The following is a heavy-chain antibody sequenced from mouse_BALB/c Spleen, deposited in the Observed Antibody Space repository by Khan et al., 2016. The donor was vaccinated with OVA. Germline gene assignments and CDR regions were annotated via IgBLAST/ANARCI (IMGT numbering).Heavy chain of an antibody. D-gene: IGHD2-13*01. CDR1: GYPFTNYG. V-gene: IGHV9-3-1*01. CDR2: INPYTGEP. CDR3: AGGDYWYFDV. J-gene: IGHJ1*01. Sequence: QIQLVQSGPELKKPGETVKISCKASGYPFTNYGMNWVKQAPGQGLKWMGWINPYTGEPTYADDFKGRSAFSLDTSASTAYLQIDNLTNEDTASFCCAGGDYWYFDVWGAGTTVTVSS.